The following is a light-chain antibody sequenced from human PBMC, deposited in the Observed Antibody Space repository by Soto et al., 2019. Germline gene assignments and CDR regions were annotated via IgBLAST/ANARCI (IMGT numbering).Light chain of an antibody. V-gene: IGLV2-11*01. CDR3: CSYAGIYTFV. J-gene: IGLJ1*01. Sequence: SGLTQPRSVSGSPGQSVIMSCTGTSSDVSIYDYVSWYQQHPGKAPKLIIYDVTERPSGVPDRFSGSKSGNTASLTISGLQAEDEADYYCCSYAGIYTFVFGTGTKVTVL. CDR1: SSDVSIYDY. CDR2: DVT.